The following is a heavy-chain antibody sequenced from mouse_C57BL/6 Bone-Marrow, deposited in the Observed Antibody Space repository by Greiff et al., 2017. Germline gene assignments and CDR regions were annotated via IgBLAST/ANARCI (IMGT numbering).Heavy chain of an antibody. CDR3: ARHKGYDYDWFAY. J-gene: IGHJ3*01. CDR2: INYDGSST. D-gene: IGHD2-4*01. Sequence: EVKLMESEGGLVQPGSSMKLSCTASGFTFSDYYMAWVRQVPEKGLEWVANINYDGSSTYYLDSLKSRFIISRDNAKNILYLQMSSLKSEDTALYYCARHKGYDYDWFAYWGQGTLVTVSA. CDR1: GFTFSDYY. V-gene: IGHV5-16*02.